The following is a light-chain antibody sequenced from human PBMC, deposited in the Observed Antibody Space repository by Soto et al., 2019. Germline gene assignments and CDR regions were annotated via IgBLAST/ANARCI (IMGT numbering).Light chain of an antibody. CDR1: SSDVGAYKY. Sequence: QSALTQPPSASGSPGQSVTISCTGTSSDVGAYKYVSWYQQYPGKAPKLMINEVSKRPSGVPDRFSGSKSGNTASLTVSGLQAEDEDDYYCTSYVGSNIWVFGGGTKLTVL. V-gene: IGLV2-8*01. CDR2: EVS. CDR3: TSYVGSNIWV. J-gene: IGLJ3*02.